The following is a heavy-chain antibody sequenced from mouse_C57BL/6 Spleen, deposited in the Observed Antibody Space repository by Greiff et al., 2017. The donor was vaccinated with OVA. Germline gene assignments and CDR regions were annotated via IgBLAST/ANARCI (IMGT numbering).Heavy chain of an antibody. J-gene: IGHJ2*01. Sequence: DVKLVESEGGLVQPGSSMKLSCTASGFTFSDYYMAWVRQVPEKGLEWVANINYDGSSTYYLDSLKSRFIISRDNAKNILYLQMSSLKSEDTATYYCAREAYYYDDYSFDYWGQGTTLTVSS. CDR2: INYDGSST. V-gene: IGHV5-16*01. CDR3: AREAYYYDDYSFDY. D-gene: IGHD2-10*01. CDR1: GFTFSDYY.